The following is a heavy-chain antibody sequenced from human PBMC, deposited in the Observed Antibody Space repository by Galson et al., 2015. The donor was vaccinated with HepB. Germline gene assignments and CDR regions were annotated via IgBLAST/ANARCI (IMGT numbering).Heavy chain of an antibody. J-gene: IGHJ3*02. V-gene: IGHV1-69*06. CDR1: GGTFSSYA. D-gene: IGHD6-19*01. Sequence: VKVSCKASGGTFSSYAISWVRQAPGQGLEWMGGIIPIFGTANYAQKFQGRVTITADKSTSTAYMELSSLRSEDTAVYYCARATAVAGTDAFDIWGQGTMVTVSS. CDR3: ARATAVAGTDAFDI. CDR2: IIPIFGTA.